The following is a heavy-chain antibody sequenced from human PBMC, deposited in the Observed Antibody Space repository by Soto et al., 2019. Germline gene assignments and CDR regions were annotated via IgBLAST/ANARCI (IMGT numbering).Heavy chain of an antibody. CDR1: GYTFTSYG. J-gene: IGHJ5*02. V-gene: IGHV1-18*04. CDR2: ISAYNGNT. D-gene: IGHD6-19*01. CDR3: ARTFFGAVAGTRNWFDP. Sequence: QVQLVQSGAEVKKPGASVKVSCKASGYTFTSYGISWVRQAPGQGLEWMGWISAYNGNTNYAQKLQGRVTMTTDTSTSTAYMELRSLRSDDTAVYYCARTFFGAVAGTRNWFDPCGQGTLVTVSS.